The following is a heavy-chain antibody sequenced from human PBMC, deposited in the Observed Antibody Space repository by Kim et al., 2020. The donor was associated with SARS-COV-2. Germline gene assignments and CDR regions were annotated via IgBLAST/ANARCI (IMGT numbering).Heavy chain of an antibody. CDR1: GYTFTSYG. Sequence: ASVKVSCKASGYTFTSYGISWVRQAPGQGLEWMGWISAYNGNTNYAQKLQGRVTMTTDTSTSTAYMELRSLRSDDTAVYYCARDGRFGDNQDYGMDVWGQGTTVTVSS. J-gene: IGHJ6*02. CDR2: ISAYNGNT. CDR3: ARDGRFGDNQDYGMDV. V-gene: IGHV1-18*04. D-gene: IGHD3-10*01.